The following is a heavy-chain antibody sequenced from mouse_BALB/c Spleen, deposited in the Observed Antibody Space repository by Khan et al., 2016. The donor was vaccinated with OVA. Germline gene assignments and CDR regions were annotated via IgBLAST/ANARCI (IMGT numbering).Heavy chain of an antibody. CDR3: ARKSKRDYY. D-gene: IGHD2-4*01. CDR2: INPSSGYT. CDR1: GYTFTSYT. Sequence: QVQLKESGAELVKPGASVKMSCKASGYTFTSYTMHWVKQRPGQGLEWIGYINPSSGYTKYNQKFKDKATLTADKSSSTAYMQLSSLTSEDSAVYYCARKSKRDYYWGQGTTLTVSS. J-gene: IGHJ2*01. V-gene: IGHV1-4*01.